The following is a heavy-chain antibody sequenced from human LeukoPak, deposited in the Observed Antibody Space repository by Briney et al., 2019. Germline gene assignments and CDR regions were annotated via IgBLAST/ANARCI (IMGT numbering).Heavy chain of an antibody. CDR2: INPNSGGT. CDR3: ARTGVVFGVVIIRNDAFDI. D-gene: IGHD3-3*01. V-gene: IGHV1-2*02. J-gene: IGHJ3*02. CDR1: GYTFTSYG. Sequence: ASVKVSCKASGYTFTSYGISWVRRAPGQGLEWMGWINPNSGGTNYAQKFQGRVTMTRDTSISTAYMELSRLRSDDTAVYYCARTGVVFGVVIIRNDAFDIWGQGTMVTVSS.